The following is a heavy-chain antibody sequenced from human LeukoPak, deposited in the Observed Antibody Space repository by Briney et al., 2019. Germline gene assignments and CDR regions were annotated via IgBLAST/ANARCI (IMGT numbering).Heavy chain of an antibody. J-gene: IGHJ6*03. Sequence: PSETLSLTCTVSGGSISSSSYYWGWMRQPPGKGRVWSGSIYYSGSTYDNPSLKSRVTISVDTSKSQFSLKLSSVTAADTAVYYCARRGSSPNYYYYYMDVWGKGTTVTVSS. CDR1: GGSISSSSYY. CDR3: ARRGSSPNYYYYYMDV. CDR2: IYYSGST. V-gene: IGHV4-39*01. D-gene: IGHD6-6*01.